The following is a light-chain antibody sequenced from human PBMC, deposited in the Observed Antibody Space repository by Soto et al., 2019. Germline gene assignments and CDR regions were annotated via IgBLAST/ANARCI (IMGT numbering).Light chain of an antibody. CDR3: QQVNSFPRT. CDR2: AAS. V-gene: IGKV1D-12*01. J-gene: IGKJ1*01. Sequence: DIQMTQSPSSVSASVGDRVTITCRASQDISSWLAWYQQKPGKAPKLLIYAASSLRSGVPSRFSGSGSGTDFILTINSLLPEDFATYYCQQVNSFPRTFGQGTKVEIK. CDR1: QDISSW.